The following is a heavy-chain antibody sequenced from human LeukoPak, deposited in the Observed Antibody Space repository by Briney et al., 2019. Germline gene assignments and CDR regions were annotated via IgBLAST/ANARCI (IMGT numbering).Heavy chain of an antibody. Sequence: GGSRRLSCAASGFSFSIYWMTWVRQAPGKGLEWVANIRPDGSEKYYADSVRGRCTISRDNTRNTLDLQMNSLRPEDTAVYYCARENYFSFEYWGQGALVTVSS. CDR2: IRPDGSEK. CDR1: GFSFSIYW. V-gene: IGHV3-7*03. D-gene: IGHD3-16*01. CDR3: ARENYFSFEY. J-gene: IGHJ4*02.